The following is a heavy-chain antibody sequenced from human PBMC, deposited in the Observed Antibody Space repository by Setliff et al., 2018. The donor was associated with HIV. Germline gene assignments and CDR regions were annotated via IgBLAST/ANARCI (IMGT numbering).Heavy chain of an antibody. D-gene: IGHD3-16*01. J-gene: IGHJ6*03. CDR3: ARSGGIGNYHWDV. Sequence: KPGGSLRLSWVASGFTFSSYCMDWFRQAPGKGLEWVSSIGYGSTYIYQSDSVRGRFTISRDGAKKSLYLQMNSLGAEDTAVYYCARSGGIGNYHWDVWGKGTTVTVSS. V-gene: IGHV3-21*01. CDR1: GFTFSSYC. CDR2: IGYGSTYI.